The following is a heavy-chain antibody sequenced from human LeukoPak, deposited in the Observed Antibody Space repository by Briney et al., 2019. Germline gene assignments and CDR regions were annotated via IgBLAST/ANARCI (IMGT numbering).Heavy chain of an antibody. CDR1: GDSISGFY. Sequence: SETLSLTCTVSGDSISGFYWSWIRQPPGKGLEWIGYIYYSGSTNYNPSLKSRVTVSVDTSKSQFSLKLTSVTAADTAVYYCARAFGPSEIDYWGQGTLVTVSS. CDR2: IYYSGST. D-gene: IGHD3-10*01. CDR3: ARAFGPSEIDY. J-gene: IGHJ4*02. V-gene: IGHV4-59*08.